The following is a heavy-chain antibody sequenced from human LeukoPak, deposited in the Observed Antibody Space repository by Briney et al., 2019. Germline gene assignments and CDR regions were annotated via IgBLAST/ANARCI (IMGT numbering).Heavy chain of an antibody. CDR3: ARDWDLTDTAMVGYNWFDP. J-gene: IGHJ5*02. V-gene: IGHV3-21*01. Sequence: MTGGSLRLSCAASGFTFSSYSMNWVRQAPGKGLEWVSSISSSSSYIYYADSVKGRFTISRDNAKNSLYLQMNSLRAEDTAVYYCARDWDLTDTAMVGYNWFDPWGQGTLVTVSS. CDR2: ISSSSSYI. D-gene: IGHD5-18*01. CDR1: GFTFSSYS.